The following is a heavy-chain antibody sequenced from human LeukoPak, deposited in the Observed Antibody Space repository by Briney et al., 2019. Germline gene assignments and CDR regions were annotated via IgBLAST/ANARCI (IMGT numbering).Heavy chain of an antibody. CDR1: SYTFTSYG. CDR2: ISAYNGNT. D-gene: IGHD2-15*01. J-gene: IGHJ3*02. Sequence: GASVKVSCKASSYTFTSYGISWVRQAPGQGLEWMGWISAYNGNTNYAQKLQGRVTMTTDTSTSTAYMELRSLRSDDTAVYYCAGRKRGDDAFDIWGQGTMVTVSS. V-gene: IGHV1-18*01. CDR3: AGRKRGDDAFDI.